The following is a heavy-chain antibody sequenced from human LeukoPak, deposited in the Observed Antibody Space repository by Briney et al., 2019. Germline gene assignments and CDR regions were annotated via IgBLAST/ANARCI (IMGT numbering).Heavy chain of an antibody. CDR1: GGSVTTYY. CDR2: IYDSGST. CDR3: ARVVGRYCSSTSCYIDY. Sequence: SETLSLTCTVSGGSVTTYYWSWIRQPPGRGLERIGYIYDSGSTNYNPSLKSRVTISEDTSKRQFSLKLRSVTAADTAVYYCARVVGRYCSSTSCYIDYCGQGTLVTVSS. J-gene: IGHJ4*02. V-gene: IGHV4-59*02. D-gene: IGHD2-2*02.